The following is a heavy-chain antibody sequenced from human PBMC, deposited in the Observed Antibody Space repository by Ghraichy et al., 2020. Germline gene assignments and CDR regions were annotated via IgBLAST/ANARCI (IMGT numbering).Heavy chain of an antibody. V-gene: IGHV4-34*01. CDR1: GGSFSGYY. J-gene: IGHJ4*02. D-gene: IGHD4-11*01. CDR3: ARGANDDDYSYFDY. Sequence: SETLSLTCAVYGGSFSGYYWSWIRQPPGKGLEWIGEINHSGSTNYNPSLKSRVTISVDTSKNQFSLKLSSVTAADTAVYYCARGANDDDYSYFDYWGQGTLVTVSS. CDR2: INHSGST.